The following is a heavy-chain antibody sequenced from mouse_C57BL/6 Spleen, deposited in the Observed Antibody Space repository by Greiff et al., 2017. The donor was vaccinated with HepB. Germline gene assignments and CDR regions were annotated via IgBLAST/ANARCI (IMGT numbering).Heavy chain of an antibody. D-gene: IGHD1-1*01. CDR2: IYPGGGYT. CDR1: GYTFTNYW. V-gene: IGHV1-63*01. CDR3: ARRGSYGSSLDY. J-gene: IGHJ2*01. Sequence: VQLQQSGAELVRPGTSVKMSCKASGYTFTNYWIGWAKQRPGHGLEWIGDIYPGGGYTNYNEKFKGEATLTADKSSSTAYMQFSSLTSEDSAIYYCARRGSYGSSLDYWGQGTTLTVSS.